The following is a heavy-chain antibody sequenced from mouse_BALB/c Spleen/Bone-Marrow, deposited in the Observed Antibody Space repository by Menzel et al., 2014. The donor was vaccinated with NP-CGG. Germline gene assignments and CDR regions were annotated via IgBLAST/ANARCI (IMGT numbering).Heavy chain of an antibody. J-gene: IGHJ3*01. CDR1: GYTFTDYD. V-gene: IGHV1-15*01. CDR3: TRSETGPFAY. CDR2: IDPETGGT. D-gene: IGHD4-1*01. Sequence: QVQLQQSGAELVRPGASVTLSCKASGYTFTDYDMHWVKQTPVHGLEWIGAIDPETGGTAYNQKFKGKATLTADESSSTAYMELRSLTSEDSAVYYCTRSETGPFAYWGQGTLVTVSA.